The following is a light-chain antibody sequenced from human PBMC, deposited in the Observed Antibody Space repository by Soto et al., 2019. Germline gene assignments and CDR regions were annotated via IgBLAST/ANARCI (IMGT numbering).Light chain of an antibody. Sequence: EIVLTQSPGTLSLSPGERATLSCRASQSVSSSYLAWYQQKPGQAPRLLIYGASSRATGIPDRFSGSGSGTDFTLTICRLEPEDFAVYYCQQYGSSPPEVAFGQGTKLEIK. V-gene: IGKV3-20*01. CDR1: QSVSSSY. CDR2: GAS. J-gene: IGKJ2*01. CDR3: QQYGSSPPEVA.